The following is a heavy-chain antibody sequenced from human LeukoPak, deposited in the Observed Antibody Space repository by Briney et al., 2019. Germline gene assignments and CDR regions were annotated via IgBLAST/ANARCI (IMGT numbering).Heavy chain of an antibody. CDR1: GFTFSSYA. Sequence: GGSLRLSCAASGFTFSSYAMSWVRQAPGKGLEWVSAISGSGGSTYYADSVKGRFTISRDNSKNTLYLQMNSLRAEDTAVYYCAKGWRYYYDSSGYLFDYWGQGTLVTVSS. CDR2: ISGSGGST. D-gene: IGHD3-22*01. V-gene: IGHV3-23*01. CDR3: AKGWRYYYDSSGYLFDY. J-gene: IGHJ4*02.